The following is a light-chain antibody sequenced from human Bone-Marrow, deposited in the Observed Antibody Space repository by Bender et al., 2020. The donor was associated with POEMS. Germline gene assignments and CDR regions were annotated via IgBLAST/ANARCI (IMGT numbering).Light chain of an antibody. J-gene: IGLJ1*01. CDR1: ASDVGSFNL. CDR2: DVT. CDR3: SSYTSSSTLV. Sequence: QSALTQPASVSGSPGQSITISCAGTASDVGSFNLVSWYQQQPGKAPKILIYDVTKRPSGVSNRFSGSKSGNTASLTISGLQAEDEADYYCSSYTSSSTLVFGTGTKVTVL. V-gene: IGLV2-14*02.